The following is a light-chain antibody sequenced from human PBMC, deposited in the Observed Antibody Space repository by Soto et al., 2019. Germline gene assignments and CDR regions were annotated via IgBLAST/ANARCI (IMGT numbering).Light chain of an antibody. Sequence: QSALTQPPSASGSPGQSVTISCTGTNLDVRGYNYVAWYQQHPGTAPKVIIYEVTKRPSGVPDRFIGSKSGNTASLTISGLQAEDEADYFCSSYASNNILFVFGTGTKVTVL. CDR1: NLDVRGYNY. V-gene: IGLV2-8*01. CDR3: SSYASNNILFV. CDR2: EVT. J-gene: IGLJ1*01.